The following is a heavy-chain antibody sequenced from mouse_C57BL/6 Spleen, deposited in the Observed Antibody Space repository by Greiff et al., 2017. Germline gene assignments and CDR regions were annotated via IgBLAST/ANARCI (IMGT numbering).Heavy chain of an antibody. CDR1: GYTFTSYW. CDR3: ARPLTTVVATDY. V-gene: IGHV1-55*01. J-gene: IGHJ2*01. CDR2: IYPGSGST. D-gene: IGHD1-1*01. Sequence: QVPLQQPGAELVKPGASVKMSCKASGYTFTSYWITWVKQRPGQGLEWIGDIYPGSGSTNYNEKFKGKSTLTVDTSSSTAYLQLSSLTSEDSAVYDCARPLTTVVATDYWGQGTTLTVSS.